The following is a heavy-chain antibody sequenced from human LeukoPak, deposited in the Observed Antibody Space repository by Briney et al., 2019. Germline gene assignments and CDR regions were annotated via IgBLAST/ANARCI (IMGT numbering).Heavy chain of an antibody. CDR1: GGSISSYY. CDR2: IYYSGST. CDR3: ARGGDYYYYMDV. J-gene: IGHJ6*03. Sequence: SETLSLTCTVSGGSISSYYWSWIRQPPGKGLEWIGYIYYSGSTNYNPSLKSRVTISVDTSKNQFSLKLSSVTAADTAVYYCARGGDYYYYMDVWGKGTTVTISS. V-gene: IGHV4-59*01.